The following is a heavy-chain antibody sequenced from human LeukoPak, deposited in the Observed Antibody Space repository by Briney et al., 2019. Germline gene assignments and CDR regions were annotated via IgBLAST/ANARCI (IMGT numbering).Heavy chain of an antibody. CDR1: GGSISSSIYY. D-gene: IGHD3-22*01. V-gene: IGHV4-39*07. J-gene: IGHJ3*02. CDR3: ARGDSSGYFRLDAFDI. Sequence: NPSETLSLTCIVSGGSISSSIYYWAWVRQPPGKGLEWIGTVFYNGATQYSPSLRSRVAISVDTSKNQFSLKLSSVTAADTAVYYCARGDSSGYFRLDAFDIWGQGTMVTVSS. CDR2: VFYNGAT.